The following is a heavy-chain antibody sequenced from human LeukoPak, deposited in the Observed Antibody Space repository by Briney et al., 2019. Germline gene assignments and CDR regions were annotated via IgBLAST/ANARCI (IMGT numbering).Heavy chain of an antibody. CDR3: AKVEEAYSSSWYNFDY. J-gene: IGHJ4*02. CDR2: IRFDGSNVGSNV. D-gene: IGHD6-13*01. CDR1: GFTFSTYG. Sequence: GGSLRLSCATSGFTFSTYGMHWVRQAPGKGLEWVAFIRFDGSNVGSNVYYADSVKGRFTISRDNSKNTLYLQMNSLRAEDTAVYYCAKVEEAYSSSWYNFDYWGQGTLVTVSS. V-gene: IGHV3-30*02.